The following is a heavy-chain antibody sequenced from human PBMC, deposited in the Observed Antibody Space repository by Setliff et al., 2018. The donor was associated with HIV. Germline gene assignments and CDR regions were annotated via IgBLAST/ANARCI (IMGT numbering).Heavy chain of an antibody. CDR3: ARSGYSGYDWNWFDP. CDR1: GFALSTYD. CDR2: ISYDGNNK. V-gene: IGHV3-30*03. J-gene: IGHJ5*02. D-gene: IGHD5-12*01. Sequence: PGGSLRLSCAASGFALSTYDMHWVRQAPGKGLEWVSLISYDGNNKYYVDSVKGRFTISRDNSKNTLYLQMNSLGAEDTAVYYCARSGYSGYDWNWFDPWGQGTLVTVSS.